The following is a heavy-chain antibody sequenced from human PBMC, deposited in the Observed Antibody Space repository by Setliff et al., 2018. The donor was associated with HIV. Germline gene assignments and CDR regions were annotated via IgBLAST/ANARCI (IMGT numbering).Heavy chain of an antibody. CDR2: VYPGGDT. V-gene: IGHV3-53*01. CDR1: DFTVFTNY. D-gene: IGHD7-27*01. Sequence: GGSLRLSCAASDFTVFTNYMTWVRQAPGKGLEWVSIVYPGGDTYYTDSVKGRFTISRDDSENTIYLQMSSLRAEDTAMYYCATLLNWGPSYWYFDLWGRGTLVTVSS. CDR3: ATLLNWGPSYWYFDL. J-gene: IGHJ2*01.